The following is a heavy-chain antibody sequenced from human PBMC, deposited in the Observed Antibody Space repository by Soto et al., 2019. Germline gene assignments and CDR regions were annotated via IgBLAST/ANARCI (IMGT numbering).Heavy chain of an antibody. CDR2: IYYSGST. CDR3: ARPEAGWYFES. D-gene: IGHD6-19*01. CDR1: RGSISSGTNY. V-gene: IGHV4-39*01. J-gene: IGHJ4*02. Sequence: TSETLSLTCTVSRGSISSGTNYWAWIRQPPGKGLEWIANIYYSGSTFYNPSLKSRVTISLHPSKNQFSLKLRSVPAADTAVYYCARPEAGWYFESWGQGTLVTVSS.